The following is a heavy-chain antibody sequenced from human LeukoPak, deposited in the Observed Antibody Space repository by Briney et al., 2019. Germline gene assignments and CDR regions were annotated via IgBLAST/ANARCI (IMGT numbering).Heavy chain of an antibody. V-gene: IGHV4-59*01. CDR2: IYYSGST. J-gene: IGHJ4*02. CDR3: ARVYCSGGSCYSDY. CDR1: GGSISSYY. Sequence: SETLSLTCTVSGGSISSYYWSWIRQPPGKGLDWIGYIYYSGSTNYNPSLKSRVTISVDTSKNQFSLKLSSVTAADTAVYYCARVYCSGGSCYSDYLGQGTLVTVSS. D-gene: IGHD2-15*01.